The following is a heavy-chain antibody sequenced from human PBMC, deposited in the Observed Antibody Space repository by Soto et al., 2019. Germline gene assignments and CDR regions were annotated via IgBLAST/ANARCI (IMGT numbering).Heavy chain of an antibody. CDR2: FDPEDGET. CDR3: ATVYGSGSYYNDYYYYGMDV. Sequence: ASVKVSCKVSGYTLTELSMHWVRQAPGKGLEWMGGFDPEDGETIYAQKFQGRVTMTEDTSTDTAYMELSSLRSEDTAVYYRATVYGSGSYYNDYYYYGMDVWGQGTTVTVSS. CDR1: GYTLTELS. D-gene: IGHD3-10*01. J-gene: IGHJ6*02. V-gene: IGHV1-24*01.